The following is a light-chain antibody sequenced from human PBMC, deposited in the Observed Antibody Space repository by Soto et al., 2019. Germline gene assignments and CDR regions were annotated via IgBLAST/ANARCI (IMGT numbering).Light chain of an antibody. CDR3: GSITRSSTSV. CDR1: SXDVGGFEY. V-gene: IGLV2-14*01. Sequence: QSALSQPASVSGSPGQSITISCTGTSXDVGGFEYVSWYQHQPGKAPKLIIYDVTKRPSGVSNRFSGSKSGNTASLNISGIQAEDEGDYYCGSITRSSTSVFGTGTKVTVL. J-gene: IGLJ1*01. CDR2: DVT.